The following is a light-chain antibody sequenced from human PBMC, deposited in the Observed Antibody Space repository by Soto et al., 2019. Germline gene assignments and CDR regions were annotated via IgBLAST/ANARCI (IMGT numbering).Light chain of an antibody. V-gene: IGLV2-11*01. J-gene: IGLJ2*01. Sequence: QSALTQPRSVSGSPGQSVTISCTGTSSDVGGYNYVSWYQQHPGKAPKLMIYDVSKRPSGVPDRFSGSKSDNTASLTISGLQAEDEADYYCCSYAATYTFVVFGGGTKLTVL. CDR2: DVS. CDR1: SSDVGGYNY. CDR3: CSYAATYTFVV.